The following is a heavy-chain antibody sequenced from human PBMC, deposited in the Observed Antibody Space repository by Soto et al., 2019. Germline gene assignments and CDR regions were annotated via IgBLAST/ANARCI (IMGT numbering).Heavy chain of an antibody. V-gene: IGHV4-59*01. CDR3: ARSDGRY. Sequence: SETLSLTCTVSGGSISSYYWSWIRQPPGRGLEWIGYIYYSGRTNYNPSLKSRVTISVDTSKNQFSLKLSSVTAADTAVYYCARSDGRYWGQGTLVTVSS. CDR1: GGSISSYY. CDR2: IYYSGRT. J-gene: IGHJ4*02.